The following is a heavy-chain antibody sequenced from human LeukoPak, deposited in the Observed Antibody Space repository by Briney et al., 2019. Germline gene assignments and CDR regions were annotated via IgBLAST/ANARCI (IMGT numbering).Heavy chain of an antibody. D-gene: IGHD2-8*02. J-gene: IGHJ4*02. CDR2: IYPGDSDA. V-gene: IGHV5-51*01. CDR1: GYSFTTYW. CDR3: AISLGLSDTYWDF. Sequence: GESLKFSCKASGYSFTTYWIGWVRQMPGKGLEWMGIIYPGDSDARYNPSFQGQVTISVDTSITTAHLQWSSLKASDTAIYYCAISLGLSDTYWDFWGQGTLVTVTS.